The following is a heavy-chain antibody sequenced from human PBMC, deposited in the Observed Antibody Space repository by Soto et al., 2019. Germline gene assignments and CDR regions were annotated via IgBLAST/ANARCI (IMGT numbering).Heavy chain of an antibody. V-gene: IGHV4-34*01. J-gene: IGHJ6*02. CDR1: GGSFSGYY. D-gene: IGHD3-10*01. CDR2: INHSGST. Sequence: SETLSLTCAVYGGSFSGYYWSWIRQPPGKGLEWIGEINHSGSTNYNPSLKSRVTISVDTSKNQFSLKLSSVTAADTAVYYCARVDMVRGWAGTIQKQKKGYGMDVWGQGTTVTVSS. CDR3: ARVDMVRGWAGTIQKQKKGYGMDV.